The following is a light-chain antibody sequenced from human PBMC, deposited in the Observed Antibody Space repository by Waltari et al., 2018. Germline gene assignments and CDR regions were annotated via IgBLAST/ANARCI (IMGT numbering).Light chain of an antibody. J-gene: IGLJ1*01. CDR2: DVT. CDR3: ASYTSSSDFV. Sequence: HSALTQHASVSGSPGQSITISCTGTRSDAVGYDFVSWYRQHPEKAPNLIIFDVTERPSGISARFSGSKSGNTASLTISGLQADDEADYYCASYTSSSDFVFGSGTTVTV. V-gene: IGLV2-14*03. CDR1: RSDAVGYDF.